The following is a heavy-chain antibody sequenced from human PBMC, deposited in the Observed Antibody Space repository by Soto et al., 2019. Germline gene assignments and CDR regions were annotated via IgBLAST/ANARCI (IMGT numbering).Heavy chain of an antibody. Sequence: SVKVSCKASGGTFSSYAISWVRQAPGQGLEWMGGIIPIFGTANYAQKFQGRVTITADESTSTAYMELSSLRSEDTAVYYCARDISYSSSWTSPTSFDYCGHGTLVTVS. CDR1: GGTFSSYA. CDR3: ARDISYSSSWTSPTSFDY. CDR2: IIPIFGTA. D-gene: IGHD6-13*01. V-gene: IGHV1-69*13. J-gene: IGHJ4*01.